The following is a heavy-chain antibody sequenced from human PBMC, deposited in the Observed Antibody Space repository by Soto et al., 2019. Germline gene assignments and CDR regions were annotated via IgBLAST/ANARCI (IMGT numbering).Heavy chain of an antibody. Sequence: EVQLVESGGGLVQPGGSLRLTCAASGFTFSIYSMNWVRQAPGKGLEWVSYIMPGSSHIYYADSVKGRFTISRDNAKNSLYIQMNNLRAEDTAVYYGEIETLGATSFHVFDIWGKGTMVTVSS. D-gene: IGHD1-26*01. V-gene: IGHV3-48*01. CDR3: EIETLGATSFHVFDI. J-gene: IGHJ3*02. CDR2: IMPGSSHI. CDR1: GFTFSIYS.